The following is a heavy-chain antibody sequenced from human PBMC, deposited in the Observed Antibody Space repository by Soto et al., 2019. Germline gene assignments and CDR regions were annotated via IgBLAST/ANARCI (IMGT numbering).Heavy chain of an antibody. D-gene: IGHD3-22*01. CDR2: IYPGDSDT. J-gene: IGHJ3*02. Sequence: PGESLKISCKGSGYSFTSYWIGWVRQMPGKXLEWMGIIYPGDSDTRYSPSFQGQVTISADKSISTAYLQWSSLKASDTAMYYCARQKITMIVVGPPDAFDIWGQGTMVTV. CDR1: GYSFTSYW. CDR3: ARQKITMIVVGPPDAFDI. V-gene: IGHV5-51*01.